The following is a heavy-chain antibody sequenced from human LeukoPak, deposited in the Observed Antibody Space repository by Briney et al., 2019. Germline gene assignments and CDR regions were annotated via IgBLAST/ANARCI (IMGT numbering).Heavy chain of an antibody. CDR3: ARHRSRHDY. CDR1: GDSITNYF. V-gene: IGHV4-59*08. CDR2: INYSGTT. Sequence: SETLSLTCTVSGDSITNYFWSWIRQPPGKGLEWIGSINYSGTTTHNPSLKGRVTISLDTSKNQFSPHLVSVTAADTAVYYCARHRSRHDYWGQGTLVTVSS. J-gene: IGHJ4*02.